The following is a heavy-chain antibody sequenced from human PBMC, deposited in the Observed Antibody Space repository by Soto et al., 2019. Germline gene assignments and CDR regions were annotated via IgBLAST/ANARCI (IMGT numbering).Heavy chain of an antibody. D-gene: IGHD2-15*01. CDR3: ARGGGYNSFDF. CDR1: SVTMGYGGYS. J-gene: IGHJ4*02. V-gene: IGHV4-30-2*01. Sequence: SQPMPLPASVSSVTMGYGGYSLSWIRQAPGKGREWLGYNSHLETTYYNPSFKSRLSLSIGRTRNQFSLSLSSMTAAVNSVYYCARGGGYNSFDFWGKRIQVTVIS. CDR2: NSHLETT.